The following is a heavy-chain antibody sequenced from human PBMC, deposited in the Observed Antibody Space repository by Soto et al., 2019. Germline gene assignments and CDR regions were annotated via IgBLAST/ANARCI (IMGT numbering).Heavy chain of an antibody. CDR3: ARDLGVEEGATKVAYYYGMDV. Sequence: EVQLVESGGGLVKPGGSLRLSCAASGFTFSSYSMNWVRQAPGKGLEWVSSISSSSSYIYYADSVKGRFTISRDNAKNSLYLQMNSLRAEDTAVYYCARDLGVEEGATKVAYYYGMDVWGQGTTVTVSS. D-gene: IGHD1-26*01. V-gene: IGHV3-21*01. J-gene: IGHJ6*02. CDR1: GFTFSSYS. CDR2: ISSSSSYI.